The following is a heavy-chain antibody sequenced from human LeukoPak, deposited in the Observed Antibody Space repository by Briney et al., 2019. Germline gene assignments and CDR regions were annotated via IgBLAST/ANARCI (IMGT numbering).Heavy chain of an antibody. V-gene: IGHV5-51*01. D-gene: IGHD4-17*01. CDR3: ARPHYGASDY. CDR2: IYPGDSHI. J-gene: IGHJ4*02. Sequence: GESLQISCQGSGYSFTSYWIGWVRQMPGKGLEWMGLIYPGDSHIRYSPSLQGQVTISADKSISTAYLQWSSLKASDTAMYYCARPHYGASDYWGQGTLVTVSS. CDR1: GYSFTSYW.